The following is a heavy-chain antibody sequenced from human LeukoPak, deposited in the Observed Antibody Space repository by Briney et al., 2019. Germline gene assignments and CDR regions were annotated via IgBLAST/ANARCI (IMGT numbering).Heavy chain of an antibody. Sequence: PGGSLRLSCAASGFTFSSYAMHWVRQAPGKGLEWVAVISYDGSNKYYADSVKGRFTISRDNAKNSLYLQMNSLRAEDTAVYYCASDLYYYDSSGYGPDAFDIWGQGTMVTVSS. CDR3: ASDLYYYDSSGYGPDAFDI. D-gene: IGHD3-22*01. CDR2: ISYDGSNK. CDR1: GFTFSSYA. V-gene: IGHV3-30-3*01. J-gene: IGHJ3*02.